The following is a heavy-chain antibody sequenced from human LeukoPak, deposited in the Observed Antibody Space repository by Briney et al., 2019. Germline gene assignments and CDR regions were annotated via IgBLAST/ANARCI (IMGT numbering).Heavy chain of an antibody. CDR1: GFTFSSYG. CDR3: AKQWGSYSSSWSSDY. CDR2: IRYDGSNK. D-gene: IGHD6-13*01. V-gene: IGHV3-30*02. J-gene: IGHJ4*02. Sequence: GGSLRLSCAASGFTFSSYGMHWVRQAPGKGLEWVAFIRYDGSNKYYADSVKGRFTISRDNSKNTLYLQMNSLRAEDTAVYYCAKQWGSYSSSWSSDYWGQGTLVTVSS.